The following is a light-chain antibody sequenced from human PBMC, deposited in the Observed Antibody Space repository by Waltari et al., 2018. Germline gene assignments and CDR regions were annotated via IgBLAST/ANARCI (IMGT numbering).Light chain of an antibody. Sequence: QSVLTQPPSASGTPGQRVTISCSGSTSNVGRDNVYWYQQLPGTAPKLLIYNDYQRPSGVPDRFSGSKSGTSASLAISGLRSEDEGDYYCAAWDVSLSRYVFGTGTQVTVL. V-gene: IGLV1-47*01. CDR2: NDY. CDR1: TSNVGRDN. CDR3: AAWDVSLSRYV. J-gene: IGLJ1*01.